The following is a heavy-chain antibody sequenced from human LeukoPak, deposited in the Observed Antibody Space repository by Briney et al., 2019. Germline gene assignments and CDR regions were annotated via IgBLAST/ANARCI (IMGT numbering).Heavy chain of an antibody. Sequence: AASVTVSCKASGFTFNAYYIHWVRQAPGQGLEWMGIINPSGGSTSYAQKFQGRVTMTRDMSTSTVYMELSSLRSEDTAVYYCARDPFGELLSSVLGMDVWGKGTTVTVSS. J-gene: IGHJ6*03. CDR2: INPSGGST. D-gene: IGHD3-10*01. V-gene: IGHV1-46*02. CDR1: GFTFNAYY. CDR3: ARDPFGELLSSVLGMDV.